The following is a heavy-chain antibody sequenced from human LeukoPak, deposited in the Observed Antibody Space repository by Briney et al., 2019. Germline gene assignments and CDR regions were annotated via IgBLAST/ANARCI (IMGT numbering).Heavy chain of an antibody. Sequence: PSETLSLTCTVSGGSISSSSYYWSWIRQPPGKGLEWIGYIYYSGSTNYNPSLKSRVTISVDTSKNQFSLKLSSVTAADTAVYYCARTPTHSSGWLSFDYWGQGTLVTVSS. CDR2: IYYSGST. CDR1: GGSISSSSYY. J-gene: IGHJ4*02. V-gene: IGHV4-61*01. D-gene: IGHD6-19*01. CDR3: ARTPTHSSGWLSFDY.